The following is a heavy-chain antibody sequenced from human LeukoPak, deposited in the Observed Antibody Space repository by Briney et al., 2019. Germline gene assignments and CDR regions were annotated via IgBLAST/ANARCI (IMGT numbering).Heavy chain of an antibody. D-gene: IGHD5-12*01. Sequence: SVKVSCKASGGTFSSYAISWVRQAPGQGLEWMGGIIPIFGTANYAQKFQGRVTITTDESTSTAYMELSSLRSEDTAVYYCARWEYSGYDWDYYYMDVWGKGTTVTVSS. CDR1: GGTFSSYA. J-gene: IGHJ6*03. CDR3: ARWEYSGYDWDYYYMDV. V-gene: IGHV1-69*05. CDR2: IIPIFGTA.